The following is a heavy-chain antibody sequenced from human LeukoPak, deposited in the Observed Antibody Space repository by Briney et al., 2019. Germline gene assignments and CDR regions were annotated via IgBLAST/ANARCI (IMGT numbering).Heavy chain of an antibody. V-gene: IGHV4-4*02. D-gene: IGHD2-2*02. CDR2: VHRDGYT. CDR3: ARGDCSSTSCYTTWFDP. CDR1: GASITYY. Sequence: PSGTLSLTCAVSGASITYYWSWVRQPPGKGLEWIGEVHRDGYTNYNPSLESRVTISVDTSKNQFSLKLSSVTAADTAVYYCARGDCSSTSCYTTWFDPWGQGTLVTVSS. J-gene: IGHJ5*02.